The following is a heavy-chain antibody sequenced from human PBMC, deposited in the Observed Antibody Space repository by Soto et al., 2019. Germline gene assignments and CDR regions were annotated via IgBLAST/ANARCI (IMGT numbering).Heavy chain of an antibody. CDR1: GFTFSSYA. CDR2: ISYDGSNK. D-gene: IGHD1-26*01. CDR3: ARDRGSGSYYYYYGMDV. J-gene: IGHJ6*02. V-gene: IGHV3-30-3*01. Sequence: QVQLVESGGGVVQPGRSLSLSCAASGFTFSSYAMHWVRQAPGKGLEWVAVISYDGSNKYYADSVKGRFTISRDNSKNTLYLQMNSLRAEDTAVYYCARDRGSGSYYYYYGMDVWGQGTTVTVSS.